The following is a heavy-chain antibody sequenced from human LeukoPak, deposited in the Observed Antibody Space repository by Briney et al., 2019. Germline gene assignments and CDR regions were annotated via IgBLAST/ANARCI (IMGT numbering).Heavy chain of an antibody. V-gene: IGHV1-8*01. CDR3: ARDKGLWFGELSGAFDY. Sequence: ASVKVSCKASGYTFTSYDINWVRQATGQGLEWMGWMSPKSGNTGYAQKFQGRVTMTSNTAISTAYMELSSLRSEDTAVYYCARDKGLWFGELSGAFDYWGQGTLVTVSS. CDR2: MSPKSGNT. CDR1: GYTFTSYD. J-gene: IGHJ4*02. D-gene: IGHD3-10*01.